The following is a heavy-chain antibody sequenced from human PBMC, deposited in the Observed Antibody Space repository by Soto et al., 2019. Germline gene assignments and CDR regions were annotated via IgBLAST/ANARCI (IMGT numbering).Heavy chain of an antibody. V-gene: IGHV1-8*01. J-gene: IGHJ4*02. CDR3: VRRWVGAARPVIDY. CDR2: MNPNSGNT. Sequence: QVPLVQSGAWVKKPGASMKVSCKASGYTFTRYDINWVRQATGQRLEWMGWMNPNSGNTGYAQKFQGRVTMTRNTSISTAYMELSSLRSEDTAVYYCVRRWVGAARPVIDYWGQGTLVTVSS. CDR1: GYTFTRYD. D-gene: IGHD6-6*01.